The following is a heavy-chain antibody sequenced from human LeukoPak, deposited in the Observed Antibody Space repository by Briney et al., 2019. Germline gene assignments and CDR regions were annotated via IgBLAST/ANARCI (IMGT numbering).Heavy chain of an antibody. CDR2: IYYSGST. CDR3: AREELAAAGSFGY. J-gene: IGHJ4*02. CDR1: GGSISSGGYY. V-gene: IGHV4-31*03. D-gene: IGHD6-13*01. Sequence: SETLSLTCTVSGGSISSGGYYWSWIRQHPGKGLEWIGYIYYSGSTYYNPSLKSRVTISVDTSKNQFSLKLSSVTAADTAVYYCAREELAAAGSFGYWGQGTLVTVSS.